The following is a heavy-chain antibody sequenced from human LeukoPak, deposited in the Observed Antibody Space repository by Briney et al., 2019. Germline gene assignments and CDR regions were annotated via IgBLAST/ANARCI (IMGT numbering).Heavy chain of an antibody. CDR1: GGSISSSNW. CDR2: IYHSGST. J-gene: IGHJ2*01. V-gene: IGHV4-4*02. Sequence: SETLSLTCAVSGGSISSSNWWSWVRQPPGKGLEWIGEIYHSGSTNYNPSLKSRVTISVDKSKNQFSLKLSSVTAADTAVYYCARIAVAGQSARYFDLWGRGTLVTVSS. CDR3: ARIAVAGQSARYFDL. D-gene: IGHD6-19*01.